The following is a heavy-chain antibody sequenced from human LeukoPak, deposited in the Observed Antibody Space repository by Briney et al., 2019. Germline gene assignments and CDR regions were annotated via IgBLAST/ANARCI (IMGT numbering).Heavy chain of an antibody. D-gene: IGHD3-3*01. J-gene: IGHJ4*02. V-gene: IGHV4-31*03. CDR2: IYYSGST. Sequence: SETLSLTCTVSGGSISSGGYYWSWIRQLPGKGLEWIGYIYYSGSTYYNPSLQSRVAISSDTSKNQFSLKLSSVTAADTAVYYCARVSIEWSVLYFDYWGQGTLVTVSS. CDR3: ARVSIEWSVLYFDY. CDR1: GGSISSGGYY.